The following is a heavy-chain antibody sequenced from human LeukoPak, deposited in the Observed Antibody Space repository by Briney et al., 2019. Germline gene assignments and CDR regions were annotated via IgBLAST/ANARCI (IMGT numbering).Heavy chain of an antibody. Sequence: SETLSLTCNVSGDSMNIYYWHWIRQPAGKGLEWIGRIYTSGTANYNPSLKSRVTMSIDTSKNQFSLRLNSVTAADTAVYFCARGGNFRLYHYFYMDVWGKGTTVTVSS. J-gene: IGHJ6*03. CDR1: GDSMNIYY. CDR3: ARGGNFRLYHYFYMDV. D-gene: IGHD2/OR15-2a*01. V-gene: IGHV4-4*07. CDR2: IYTSGTA.